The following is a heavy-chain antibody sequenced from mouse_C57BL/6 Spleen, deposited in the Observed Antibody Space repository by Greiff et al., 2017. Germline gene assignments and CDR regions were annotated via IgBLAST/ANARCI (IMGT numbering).Heavy chain of an antibody. Sequence: EVKLVESGGGLVQPGGSLKLSCAASGFTFSDYYMYWVRQTPEKSLEWVVYISNCGGSTYYPDTVKGRFTISRDNGKNTLYLQMSRLKSEDAAMYYCAKLKAMVATDYYAMGYWGQGTSVTVSS. CDR2: ISNCGGST. D-gene: IGHD2-2*01. J-gene: IGHJ4*01. V-gene: IGHV5-12*01. CDR1: GFTFSDYY. CDR3: AKLKAMVATDYYAMGY.